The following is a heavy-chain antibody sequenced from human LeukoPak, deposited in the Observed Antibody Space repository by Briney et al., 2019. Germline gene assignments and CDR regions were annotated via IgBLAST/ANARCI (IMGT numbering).Heavy chain of an antibody. D-gene: IGHD6-13*01. Sequence: SESLSLTCTVSGGSISSYYWSWLRQPPGKGLEWIGYIYYSGSTNYNPSLKSRVTISVDTSKNQFSLKLSSVTAADTAVYYCAALRGTAFDYWGQGTLVTVSS. V-gene: IGHV4-59*01. J-gene: IGHJ4*02. CDR3: AALRGTAFDY. CDR2: IYYSGST. CDR1: GGSISSYY.